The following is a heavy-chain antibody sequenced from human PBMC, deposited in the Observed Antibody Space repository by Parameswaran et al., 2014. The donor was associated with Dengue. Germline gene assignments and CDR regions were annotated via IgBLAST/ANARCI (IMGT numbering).Heavy chain of an antibody. CDR3: AKDFPSYGYLGEYYYYGMDV. V-gene: IGHV3-23*01. J-gene: IGHJ6*02. CDR2: ISGSGGST. Sequence: GESLKISCAASGFTFSSYAMSWVRQAPGKGLEWVSAISGSGGSTYYADSVKGRFTISRDNSKNTLYLQMNSLRAEDTAVYYCAKDFPSYGYLGEYYYYGMDVWGQGTTVTVSS. CDR1: GFTFSSYA. D-gene: IGHD5-18*01.